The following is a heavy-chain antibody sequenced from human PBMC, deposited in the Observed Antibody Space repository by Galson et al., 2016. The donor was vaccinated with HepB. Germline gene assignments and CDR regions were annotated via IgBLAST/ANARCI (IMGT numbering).Heavy chain of an antibody. CDR1: GYTFTGYF. Sequence: SVKVSCKASGYTFTGYFLHWVRQAPGQGLEWMGRLNPDSGGTNYAQKFQGRVTMTRDTSITTAYMEVNRLRFDDTAVYYCAKDHGGAPGGTWGQGTLITVSS. CDR3: AKDHGGAPGGT. J-gene: IGHJ5*02. V-gene: IGHV1-2*06. D-gene: IGHD4-23*01. CDR2: LNPDSGGT.